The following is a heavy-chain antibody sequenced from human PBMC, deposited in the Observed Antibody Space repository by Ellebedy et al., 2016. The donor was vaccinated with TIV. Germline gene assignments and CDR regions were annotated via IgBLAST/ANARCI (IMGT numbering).Heavy chain of an antibody. CDR1: GYTFTSYG. CDR2: ISAYNGNT. V-gene: IGHV1-18*01. CDR3: AREDCGRTRCYAELYKWFDP. D-gene: IGHD2-2*01. J-gene: IGHJ5*02. Sequence: AASVKVSCKASGYTFTSYGISWVRQASGQGLEWIGWISAYNGNTNYAQKLQGRVTMSTDISTSTAYMGMRILRSDDTALYYCAREDCGRTRCYAELYKWFDPWGQGTLVTVSS.